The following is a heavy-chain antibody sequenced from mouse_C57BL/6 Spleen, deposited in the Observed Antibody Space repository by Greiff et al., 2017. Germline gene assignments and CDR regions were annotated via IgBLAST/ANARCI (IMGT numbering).Heavy chain of an antibody. J-gene: IGHJ4*01. CDR3: ARPYYGSYYYAMDY. CDR1: GYTFTSYW. Sequence: VQLQQPGAELVRPGTSVKLSCKASGYTFTSYWMHWVKQRPGQGLEWIGVIDPSDSYTNYNQKFKGKATLTVDTSSSTAYMQLSSLTSEDSAVYYCARPYYGSYYYAMDYWGQGTSVTVSS. V-gene: IGHV1-59*01. CDR2: IDPSDSYT. D-gene: IGHD1-1*01.